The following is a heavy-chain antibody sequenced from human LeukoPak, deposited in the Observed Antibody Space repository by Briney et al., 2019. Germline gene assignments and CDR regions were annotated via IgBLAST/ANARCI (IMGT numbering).Heavy chain of an antibody. D-gene: IGHD1-26*01. J-gene: IGHJ4*02. CDR3: ARDLAWDLDY. Sequence: PGGSLRLSCAASGFTFSSYAMHWVRQAPGKGLEWVAVISYDGSNKYYADSVKGRFTISRDNSKNTLYLQMNSLRAEGTAMYYCARDLAWDLDYWGQGTLVTVSS. CDR1: GFTFSSYA. CDR2: ISYDGSNK. V-gene: IGHV3-30-3*01.